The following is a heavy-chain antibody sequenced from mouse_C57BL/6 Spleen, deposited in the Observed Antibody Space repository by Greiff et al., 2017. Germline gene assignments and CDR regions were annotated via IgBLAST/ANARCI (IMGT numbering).Heavy chain of an antibody. Sequence: QVQLQQPGAELVKPGASVKLSCKASGYTFPSYWMHWVKQRPGQGLEWIGMIHPNSGSTNYNEKFKSKATLTVDKSSSTAYMQLSILTSEDSAVYYCAGYGNYNAMDYWGQGTSVTVSS. J-gene: IGHJ4*01. CDR3: AGYGNYNAMDY. CDR2: IHPNSGST. CDR1: GYTFPSYW. D-gene: IGHD2-1*01. V-gene: IGHV1-64*01.